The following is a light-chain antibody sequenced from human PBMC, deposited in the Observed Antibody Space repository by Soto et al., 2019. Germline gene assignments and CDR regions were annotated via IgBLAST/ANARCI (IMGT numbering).Light chain of an antibody. CDR3: QQANSFPRT. Sequence: DIQMTQSPSSVSASVGDRVTITCRASQAISTWLAWYQQKPGKAPKLLIYASSNLQTGVPSRFSGSGSGTDFTLTISSLQPEDFATYYCQQANSFPRTFGQGTKVEIK. CDR2: ASS. V-gene: IGKV1D-12*01. J-gene: IGKJ1*01. CDR1: QAISTW.